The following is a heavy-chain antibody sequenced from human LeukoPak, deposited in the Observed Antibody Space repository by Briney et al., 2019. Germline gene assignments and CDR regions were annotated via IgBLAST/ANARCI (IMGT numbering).Heavy chain of an antibody. V-gene: IGHV1-8*01. Sequence: ASVKVSCKASGYTSTSYDINWVRQATGQGLEWMGWMNPNSGNTGYAQKFQGRVTMTRNTSISTAYMELSSLRSEDTAVYYCARGHETLVVITTEGGDAFDIWGQGTMVTVSS. D-gene: IGHD3-22*01. J-gene: IGHJ3*02. CDR1: GYTSTSYD. CDR2: MNPNSGNT. CDR3: ARGHETLVVITTEGGDAFDI.